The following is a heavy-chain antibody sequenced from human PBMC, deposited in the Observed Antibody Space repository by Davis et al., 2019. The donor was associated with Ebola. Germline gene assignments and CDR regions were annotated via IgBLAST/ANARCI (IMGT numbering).Heavy chain of an antibody. CDR3: ARARVVVAAIVYYYYGMDV. CDR1: GYTFTSYD. V-gene: IGHV1-8*01. Sequence: ASLKVSCKASGYTFTSYDINWVRQATGQGREWMGWMNPNSGNTGYAQKFQGRVTMTRNTSISTAYMELSSLRSEDTAVYYCARARVVVAAIVYYYYGMDVWGKGTTVTVSS. D-gene: IGHD2-15*01. J-gene: IGHJ6*04. CDR2: MNPNSGNT.